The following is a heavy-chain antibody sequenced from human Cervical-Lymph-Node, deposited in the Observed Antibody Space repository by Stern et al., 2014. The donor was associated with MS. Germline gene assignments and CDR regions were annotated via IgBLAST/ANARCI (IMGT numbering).Heavy chain of an antibody. J-gene: IGHJ3*02. D-gene: IGHD4-11*01. Sequence: QLVQSGGGVVQPGRSLRLSCAASGFQFSNFGMHWVRQAPGKGLEWVAIFSYDVNDKNYPDSVKGRFTISRDNSKNTVDLQINSLRAEDTAMYYCAKPARTSIYGDALDTWGQGTMVTVSS. CDR1: GFQFSNFG. CDR3: AKPARTSIYGDALDT. CDR2: FSYDVNDK. V-gene: IGHV3-30*18.